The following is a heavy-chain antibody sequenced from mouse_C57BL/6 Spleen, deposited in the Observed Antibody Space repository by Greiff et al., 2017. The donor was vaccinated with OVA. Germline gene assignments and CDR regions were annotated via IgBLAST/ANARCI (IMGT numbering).Heavy chain of an antibody. D-gene: IGHD2-1*01. CDR2: IRSKSSNYAT. CDR3: VGGNYEGGTSFAY. J-gene: IGHJ3*01. V-gene: IGHV10-3*01. CDR1: GFTFNTYA. Sequence: EVQLVESGGGLVQPKGSLKLSCAASGFTFNTYAMHWVRQAPGKGLEWVARIRSKSSNYATYYADSVKDRFTISRDDSQSMLYLQMNNQKTEDTSVYYCVGGNYEGGTSFAYWGQGTLVTVSA.